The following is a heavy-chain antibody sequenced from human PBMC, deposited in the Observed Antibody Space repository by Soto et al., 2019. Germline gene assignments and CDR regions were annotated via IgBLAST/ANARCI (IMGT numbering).Heavy chain of an antibody. CDR1: GESFSGYY. CDR3: ARLNEFHYYYYGVDV. J-gene: IGHJ6*02. D-gene: IGHD2-8*01. CDR2: INHSGNT. V-gene: IGHV4-34*01. Sequence: SETLSLTCAVYGESFSGYYWTWIRQSPGRGLEWIGEINHSGNTNYNPSLESRVTISVDTSKNQFSLELRSVTAADTALYYCARLNEFHYYYYGVDVWGQGTTVTVSS.